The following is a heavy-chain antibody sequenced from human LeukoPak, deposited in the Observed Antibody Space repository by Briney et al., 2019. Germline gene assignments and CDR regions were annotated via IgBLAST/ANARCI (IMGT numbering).Heavy chain of an antibody. CDR3: ARGTLYYDILTGYYLSGAYFDY. CDR2: NYYSGSP. D-gene: IGHD3-9*01. Sequence: SETLSLTYAFSGRSNSRYYWSWIRQPPGKGLKWIGYNYYSGSPNYNPSLKGRVPIAVGPSKNQFSLKLSSVTAADTAVYYCARGTLYYDILTGYYLSGAYFDYWGQGTLVTVSS. J-gene: IGHJ4*02. V-gene: IGHV4-59*01. CDR1: GRSNSRYY.